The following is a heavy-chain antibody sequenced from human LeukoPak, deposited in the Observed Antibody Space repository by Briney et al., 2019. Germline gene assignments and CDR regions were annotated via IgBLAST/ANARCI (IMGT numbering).Heavy chain of an antibody. Sequence: LSETLSLTCTVSGGSISSYYWSWIRQPPGKGLEWIGYIYYSGSTNYNPSLKSRVTISVDTSKNQFSLKLSSVTAADTAVYYCARGSYCSSTSCYSNDAFDIWGQGTMVTVSS. V-gene: IGHV4-59*01. J-gene: IGHJ3*02. CDR2: IYYSGST. CDR1: GGSISSYY. CDR3: ARGSYCSSTSCYSNDAFDI. D-gene: IGHD2-2*01.